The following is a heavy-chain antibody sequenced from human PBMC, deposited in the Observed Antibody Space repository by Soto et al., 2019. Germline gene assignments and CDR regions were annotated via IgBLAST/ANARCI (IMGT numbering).Heavy chain of an antibody. V-gene: IGHV1-18*01. J-gene: IGHJ4*02. CDR3: ARDDLNRGGKYFDY. CDR2: ISTDRCDT. D-gene: IGHD2-15*01. Sequence: QVQLVQSGAEVKKPGASVKVSCKASGYSFTTHDITWLRQAPGKGLEWVGGISTDRCDTIYPPNLQGRVTMTTDSATSTVYTELKSLRSDDTAVYYCARDDLNRGGKYFDYWGQGTLVTVSS. CDR1: GYSFTTHD.